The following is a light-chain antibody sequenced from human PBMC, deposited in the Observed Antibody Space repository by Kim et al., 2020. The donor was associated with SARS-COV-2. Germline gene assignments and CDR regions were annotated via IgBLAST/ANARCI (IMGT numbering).Light chain of an antibody. J-gene: IGKJ2*01. Sequence: EMVMTQSPSILSVSPGERATLSCRASQNVNSNLAWYQQKPGQAPRLLIYDASTRATGIPARFSGSRSGIEFTLTISSLQSEDSAVYYCQQYSDWFTFGQGTKLEI. CDR3: QQYSDWFT. CDR1: QNVNSN. CDR2: DAS. V-gene: IGKV3-15*01.